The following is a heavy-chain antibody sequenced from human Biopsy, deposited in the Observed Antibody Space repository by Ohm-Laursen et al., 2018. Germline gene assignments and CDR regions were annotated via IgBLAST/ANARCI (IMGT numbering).Heavy chain of an antibody. CDR1: GFTFSNYQ. CDR3: ARDGAAGYGLDV. CDR2: IWYDGSRQ. V-gene: IGHV3-33*08. D-gene: IGHD6-25*01. Sequence: SLRLSCAASGFTFSNYQMSWIRQAPGKGLEWVAVIWYDGSRQYYADSVKGRFTISRDNSKNTLYLQMNSPRAEDTAVYYCARDGAAGYGLDVWGQGTTVTVSS. J-gene: IGHJ6*02.